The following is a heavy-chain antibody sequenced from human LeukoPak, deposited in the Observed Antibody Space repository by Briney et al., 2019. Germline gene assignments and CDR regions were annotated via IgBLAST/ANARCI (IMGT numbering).Heavy chain of an antibody. V-gene: IGHV4-34*01. CDR3: ARRSGMAALDS. J-gene: IGHJ4*02. Sequence: EWIGEINPSRSTNYNPSLKSRVTISIDASKNQFSLKLSSVTAADTAIYYCARRSGMAALDSWGQGTLVTVSS. CDR2: INPSRST. D-gene: IGHD5-24*01.